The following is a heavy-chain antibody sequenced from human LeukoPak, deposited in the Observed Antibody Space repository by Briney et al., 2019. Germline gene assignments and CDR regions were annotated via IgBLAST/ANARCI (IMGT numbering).Heavy chain of an antibody. CDR2: IGTSGAT. CDR3: VRGYCWSDTSCYVNGEFDD. D-gene: IGHD2-2*01. J-gene: IGHJ5*02. CDR1: GFTFSTYD. V-gene: IGHV3-13*04. Sequence: CLTLSCAAYGFTFSTYDMHWVRPPTGEGLEWVSCIGTSGATHSLGSVKGRFTISRENAKNSFYLQMNSLRVGDTAVDYCVRGYCWSDTSCYVNGEFDDWGQGALVTVSS.